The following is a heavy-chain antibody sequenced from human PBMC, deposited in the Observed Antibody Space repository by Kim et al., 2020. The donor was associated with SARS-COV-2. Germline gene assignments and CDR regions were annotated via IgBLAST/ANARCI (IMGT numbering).Heavy chain of an antibody. J-gene: IGHJ3*02. Sequence: DSVKGRFTISRDNSKNTLYLQMNSLRAEDTAVYYCARSVVVAATDAFDIWGQGTMVTVSS. D-gene: IGHD2-15*01. CDR3: ARSVVVAATDAFDI. V-gene: IGHV3-30*07.